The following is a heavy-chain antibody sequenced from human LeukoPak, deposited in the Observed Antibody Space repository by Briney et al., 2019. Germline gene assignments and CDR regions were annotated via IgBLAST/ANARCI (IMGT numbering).Heavy chain of an antibody. V-gene: IGHV4-4*07. CDR2: IYSSGST. CDR1: GDSISSYY. J-gene: IGHJ4*02. CDR3: ARLGKKAGPFDY. Sequence: SETLSLTCTVSGDSISSYYWSWIRQPAGKGLEWIGRIYSSGSTSYNPSLKSRITMSVDTSKNQFSLKLSSVTAADTAVYYRARLGKKAGPFDYWGQGTLVTVSS.